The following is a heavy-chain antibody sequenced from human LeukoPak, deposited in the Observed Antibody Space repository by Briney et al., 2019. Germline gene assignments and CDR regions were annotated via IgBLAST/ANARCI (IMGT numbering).Heavy chain of an antibody. V-gene: IGHV4-4*07. Sequence: SETLSLTCTVSGGSISSYYWSWIRQPAGKGLEWIGRIYTSGSTNYNPSLKSRVTMSVDTSKNQFSLKLSSVTAADTAVYYCARDFSKYYDFWSGYSNHYYYMDVWGKGTTVTVSS. CDR3: ARDFSKYYDFWSGYSNHYYYMDV. D-gene: IGHD3-3*01. CDR2: IYTSGST. J-gene: IGHJ6*03. CDR1: GGSISSYY.